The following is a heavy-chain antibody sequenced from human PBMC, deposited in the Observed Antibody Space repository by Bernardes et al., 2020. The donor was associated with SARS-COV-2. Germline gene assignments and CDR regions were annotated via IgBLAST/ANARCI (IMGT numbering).Heavy chain of an antibody. Sequence: SETLSLTCTVSGGSISSSSYYWGWIRQPPGKGLEWIGSIYYSGSTYYNPSLKSRVTISVDTSKNQFSLKLSSVTAADTAVYYSARQRGSITMIVVVQNWFDPRGQGTLVTVSS. CDR2: IYYSGST. D-gene: IGHD3-22*01. V-gene: IGHV4-39*01. CDR3: ARQRGSITMIVVVQNWFDP. J-gene: IGHJ5*02. CDR1: GGSISSSSYY.